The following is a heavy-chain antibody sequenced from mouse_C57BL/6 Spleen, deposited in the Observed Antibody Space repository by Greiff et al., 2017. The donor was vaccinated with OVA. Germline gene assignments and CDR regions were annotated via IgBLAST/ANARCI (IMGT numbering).Heavy chain of an antibody. D-gene: IGHD2-4*01. J-gene: IGHJ4*01. CDR3: ARHRYDYDEGGYYAMDY. Sequence: VMLVESGPGLVAPSQSLSITCTVSGFSLTSYGVHWVRQPPGKGLEWLVVIWSDGSTTYNSALKSRLSISKDNSKSQVFLKMNSLQTDDTAMYYCARHRYDYDEGGYYAMDYWGQGTSVTVSS. CDR1: GFSLTSYG. CDR2: IWSDGST. V-gene: IGHV2-6-1*01.